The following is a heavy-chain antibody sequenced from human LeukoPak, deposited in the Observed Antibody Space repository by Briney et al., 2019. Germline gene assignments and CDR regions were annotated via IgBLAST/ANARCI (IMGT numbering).Heavy chain of an antibody. D-gene: IGHD6-6*01. V-gene: IGHV4-34*01. J-gene: IGHJ4*02. Sequence: SSETLSLTCAVYGGSSTDYYWSWIRQPPGKGLEWIGEINHRGSTNYNSSLKSRVTISVDRSKNQFSLKLSSVTAADTAVYFCARVPHSTSSIDYWGQGAPVTVSS. CDR2: INHRGST. CDR1: GGSSTDYY. CDR3: ARVPHSTSSIDY.